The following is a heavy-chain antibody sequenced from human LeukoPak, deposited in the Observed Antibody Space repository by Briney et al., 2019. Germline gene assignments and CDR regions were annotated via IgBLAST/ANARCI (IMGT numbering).Heavy chain of an antibody. CDR3: ARQITSTAGTNWFDP. V-gene: IGHV4-59*08. CDR2: IYYSGSS. D-gene: IGHD5-18*01. Sequence: SETLSLTCTVSGGSISSSYWSWIRQPPGKGLEWIGSIYYSGSSHYNPSLKSRVTMSVATSKNQFSLKLSSVTAADTAMYYCARQITSTAGTNWFDPWGQGTLVTVSS. J-gene: IGHJ5*02. CDR1: GGSISSSY.